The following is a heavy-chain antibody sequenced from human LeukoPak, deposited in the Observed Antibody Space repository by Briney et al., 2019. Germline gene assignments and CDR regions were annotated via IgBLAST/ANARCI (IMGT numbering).Heavy chain of an antibody. J-gene: IGHJ4*02. CDR2: ISYDGSNK. V-gene: IGHV3-30-3*01. Sequence: GGSLRLSCAASGFTFSSYAMHWVRQAPGKGLEWVAVISYDGSNKYYADSVEGRFTISRDNSKNTLYLQMNSLRAEDTAVYYCAREWPLGLYDSSGFDYWGQGTLVTVSS. CDR1: GFTFSSYA. CDR3: AREWPLGLYDSSGFDY. D-gene: IGHD3-22*01.